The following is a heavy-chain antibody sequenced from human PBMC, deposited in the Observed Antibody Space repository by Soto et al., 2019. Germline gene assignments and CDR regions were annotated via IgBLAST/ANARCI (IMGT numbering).Heavy chain of an antibody. D-gene: IGHD1-26*01. J-gene: IGHJ4*02. CDR2: INTGSNTI. Sequence: EVQLVESGGGFVQPGGSLRLSCAASGFTFSSYSMNWVRQAPGKGLEWISYINTGSNTIYYADSVKGRFTISRENAKNSLYLQMNSLRDEDTAVYYCVRDVRGSGSHWGQGTLVTVSS. V-gene: IGHV3-48*02. CDR1: GFTFSSYS. CDR3: VRDVRGSGSH.